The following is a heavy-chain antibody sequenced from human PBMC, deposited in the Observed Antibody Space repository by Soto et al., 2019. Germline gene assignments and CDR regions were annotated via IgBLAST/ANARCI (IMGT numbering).Heavy chain of an antibody. Sequence: QVQLVQSGAEVKKPGSSVRVSCKVSGDSFRNYGFTWVRQSPGQGLEWMGGIMPVFGTAVYAQKFQGRVTISTDELTTTASLELSRLSSDDTAVYFCARARDYDLLTAREYALDVWGQGTTVTV. CDR2: IMPVFGTA. V-gene: IGHV1-69*05. CDR1: GDSFRNYG. D-gene: IGHD3-9*01. CDR3: ARARDYDLLTAREYALDV. J-gene: IGHJ6*02.